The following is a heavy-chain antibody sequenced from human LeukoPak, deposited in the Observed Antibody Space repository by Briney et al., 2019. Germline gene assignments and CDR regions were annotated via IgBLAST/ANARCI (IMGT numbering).Heavy chain of an antibody. J-gene: IGHJ4*02. CDR2: IYYSGST. V-gene: IGHV4-39*07. Sequence: PSETLSLTCTVSGGSISSSSYYWGWVRQPPGKGLEWIGSIYYSGSTYYNPSLKSRVTISVDTSKNQFSLKLSSVTAADTAVYYCARDGIVDDFWSGSVDYWGQGTLVTVSS. D-gene: IGHD3-3*01. CDR3: ARDGIVDDFWSGSVDY. CDR1: GGSISSSSYY.